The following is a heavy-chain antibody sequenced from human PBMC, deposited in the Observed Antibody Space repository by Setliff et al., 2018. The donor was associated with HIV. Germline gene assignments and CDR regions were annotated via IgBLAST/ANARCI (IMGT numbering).Heavy chain of an antibody. D-gene: IGHD1-7*01. CDR3: ARAGYYGTTSYWEYFQH. CDR2: IYYNGIT. Sequence: ETLSLTCTVSGGSITSHYWSFIRQPPGKGLEWIGSIYYNGITNYNPSLTSRVTISVDTSKNQFSLKLSSVTAADTAVYFCARAGYYGTTSYWEYFQHWGQGALVTVSS. CDR1: GGSITSHY. J-gene: IGHJ1*01. V-gene: IGHV4-59*11.